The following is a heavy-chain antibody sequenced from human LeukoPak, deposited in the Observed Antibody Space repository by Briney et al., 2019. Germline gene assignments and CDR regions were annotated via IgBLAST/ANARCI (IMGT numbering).Heavy chain of an antibody. Sequence: ASVKVSFKASGYTFTSYDINWVRQAPGQGLEWMGWMNPDNGNTGYAQKFQGRVTMTRDTSISTAYMELSSLRAEDTAVYYCAREMRGGGYECCDFDQWGQGTLVTVSS. CDR1: GYTFTSYD. CDR3: AREMRGGGYECCDFDQ. V-gene: IGHV1-8*01. D-gene: IGHD5-12*01. J-gene: IGHJ5*02. CDR2: MNPDNGNT.